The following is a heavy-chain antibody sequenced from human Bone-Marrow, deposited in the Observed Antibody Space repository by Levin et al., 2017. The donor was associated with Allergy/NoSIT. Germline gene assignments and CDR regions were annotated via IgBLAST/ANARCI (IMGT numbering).Heavy chain of an antibody. V-gene: IGHV3-64*01. J-gene: IGHJ4*02. Sequence: GGSLRLSCTASGFTFSNYGMHWVRQPPGKGLEYVSSISDNGGGTYYARSVKGRFTISRDDSRSTLWLQMDSLTADDMGVYYCARGQGGSGYDASDAWGQGTLVTVSS. CDR1: GFTFSNYG. CDR2: ISDNGGGT. D-gene: IGHD5-12*01. CDR3: ARGQGGSGYDASDA.